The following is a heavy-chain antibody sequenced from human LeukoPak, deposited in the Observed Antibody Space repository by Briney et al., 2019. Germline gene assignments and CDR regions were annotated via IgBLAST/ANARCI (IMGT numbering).Heavy chain of an antibody. CDR2: MNPNSGNT. Sequence: ASVKVSCKASGYTFTGYYMHWVRQAPGQGLEWMGWMNPNSGNTGYAQKFQGRVTMTRNTSISTAYMELSSLRSEDTAVYYCARAIAVAAVDYWGQGTLVTVSS. J-gene: IGHJ4*02. CDR1: GYTFTGYY. D-gene: IGHD6-19*01. CDR3: ARAIAVAAVDY. V-gene: IGHV1-8*02.